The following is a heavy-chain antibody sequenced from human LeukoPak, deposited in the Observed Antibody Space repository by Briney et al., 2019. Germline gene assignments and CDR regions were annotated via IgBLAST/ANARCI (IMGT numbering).Heavy chain of an antibody. Sequence: LSGGSLRLSCAASGFTFDDYAMHWVRQAPGKGLEWVSGISWNSGSIGYADSVKGRFTISRDNAKNSLYLQMNSLRAEDMALYYCAKDHYGDYQMAFDIWGQGTMVTVSS. D-gene: IGHD4-17*01. CDR3: AKDHYGDYQMAFDI. CDR2: ISWNSGSI. V-gene: IGHV3-9*03. CDR1: GFTFDDYA. J-gene: IGHJ3*02.